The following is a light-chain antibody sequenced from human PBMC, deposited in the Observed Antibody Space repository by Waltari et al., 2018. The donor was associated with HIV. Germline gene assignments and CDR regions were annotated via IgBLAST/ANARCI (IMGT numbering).Light chain of an antibody. V-gene: IGKV3-20*01. CDR1: QSVTSSF. J-gene: IGKJ4*01. Sequence: EIVLMQSPGTLSLSPGERATLSCRASQSVTSSFLSWYQQKPGQAPRLLIYGASSRATGIPDRFSGGGSGTDFTLTISRLEPEDFAVYYCQQYGSSPLTFGGGTKVDIK. CDR3: QQYGSSPLT. CDR2: GAS.